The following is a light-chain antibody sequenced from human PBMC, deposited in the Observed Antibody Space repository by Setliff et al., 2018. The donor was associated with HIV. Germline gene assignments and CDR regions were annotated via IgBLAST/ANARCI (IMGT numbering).Light chain of an antibody. CDR3: SSYTSSSLYV. CDR2: EVS. Sequence: QSALAQPASVSGSPGQSITISCIGTSSDVGGYNYVSWYQHHPGKAPKLMICEVSNRPSGVSNRFSGSKSGNTASLTISGLQADDEADYYCSSYTSSSLYVFGTGTKVTVL. V-gene: IGLV2-14*01. J-gene: IGLJ1*01. CDR1: SSDVGGYNY.